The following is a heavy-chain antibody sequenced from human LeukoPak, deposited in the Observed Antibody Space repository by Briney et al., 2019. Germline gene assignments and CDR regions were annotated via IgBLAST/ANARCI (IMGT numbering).Heavy chain of an antibody. D-gene: IGHD2-2*01. CDR1: GGTFSSYA. J-gene: IGHJ6*03. CDR2: IIPIFGTA. V-gene: IGHV1-69*05. Sequence: SVKVSCKASGGTFSSYAISWVRQAPGQGLEWMGGIIPIFGTANYAQKFQGRVTITTDESTSTAYMELSSLRSEDTAVYYCAREVVVPAGYYYYYYYMDVWGKGTTVTVSS. CDR3: AREVVVPAGYYYYYYYMDV.